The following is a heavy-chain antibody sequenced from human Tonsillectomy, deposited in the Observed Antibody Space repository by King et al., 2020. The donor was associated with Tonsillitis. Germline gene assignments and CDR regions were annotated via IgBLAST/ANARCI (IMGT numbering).Heavy chain of an antibody. D-gene: IGHD1-1*01. CDR1: GFTFSNYG. CDR3: AKVRYPGNYYGMAV. V-gene: IGHV3-30*18. CDR2: ISYDGSNE. Sequence: VQLVESGGGVVQPGRSLRLSCAVSGFTFSNYGMHWVRQAPGKGLEWVAFISYDGSNEYFADSVKGRFTISRDNFKNTLYLQMSSLRAEDTAVYYCAKVRYPGNYYGMAVWGQGTTVTVSS. J-gene: IGHJ6*02.